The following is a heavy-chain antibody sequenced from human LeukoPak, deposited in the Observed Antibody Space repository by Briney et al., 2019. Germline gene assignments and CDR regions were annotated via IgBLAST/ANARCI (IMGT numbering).Heavy chain of an antibody. V-gene: IGHV4-39*01. J-gene: IGHJ4*02. CDR1: GGSISSSSYY. CDR2: IYYSGST. D-gene: IGHD6-19*01. CDR3: ARGTSGWLAMFDY. Sequence: PETLSLTCTVSGGSISSSSYYWGWIRQPPGKGLEWIGSIYYSGSTYYNPSLESRVTISVDTSKNQFSLKLSSVTAADTAVYYCARGTSGWLAMFDYWGQGTLVTVSS.